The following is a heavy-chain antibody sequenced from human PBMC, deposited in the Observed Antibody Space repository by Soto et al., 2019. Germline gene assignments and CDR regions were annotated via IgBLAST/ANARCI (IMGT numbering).Heavy chain of an antibody. Sequence: QVQLQESGPGLVKPSETLSLTCTVSGGSISSYYWSWIRQPPGKGLEWIGHIYYSGSTNYNPSLQSRVTISVDTSKNQFSLKLSSVTAADTAVYYCARLRRDGYNMDWGQGTLVTVSS. D-gene: IGHD5-12*01. CDR3: ARLRRDGYNMD. J-gene: IGHJ4*02. CDR1: GGSISSYY. CDR2: IYYSGST. V-gene: IGHV4-59*01.